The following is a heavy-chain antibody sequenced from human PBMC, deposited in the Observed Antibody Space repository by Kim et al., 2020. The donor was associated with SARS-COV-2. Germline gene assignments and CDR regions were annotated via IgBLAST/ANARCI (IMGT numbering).Heavy chain of an antibody. D-gene: IGHD1-20*01. CDR2: INHSGST. J-gene: IGHJ6*02. V-gene: IGHV4-34*01. Sequence: SETLSLTCAVYGGSFSGYYWSWIRQPPGKGLEWIGEINHSGSTNYNPSLKSRVTISVDTSKNQFSLKLSSVTAADTAVYYCARGGYNWNPHRCMDVWGQGTTVTVSS. CDR1: GGSFSGYY. CDR3: ARGGYNWNPHRCMDV.